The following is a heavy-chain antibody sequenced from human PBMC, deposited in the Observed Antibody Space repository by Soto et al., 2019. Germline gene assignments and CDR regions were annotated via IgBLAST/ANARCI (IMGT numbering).Heavy chain of an antibody. CDR1: GYTFDAYG. Sequence: QVQLVQSGAEVKKPGASVRVSCKASGYTFDAYGLNWVRQAPGQGLEWMGWISTYTGNTDYPQRFQGRVTMTTDTSTNTAFLDLRSLTSDDPAVYYCVRDVSVSSGSFGGYWGQGTLVTVSS. CDR2: ISTYTGNT. CDR3: VRDVSVSSGSFGGY. D-gene: IGHD3-10*01. J-gene: IGHJ4*02. V-gene: IGHV1-18*01.